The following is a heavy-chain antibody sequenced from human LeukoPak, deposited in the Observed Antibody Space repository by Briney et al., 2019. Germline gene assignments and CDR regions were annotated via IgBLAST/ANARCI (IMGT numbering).Heavy chain of an antibody. Sequence: GGSLRLSCAASGFTVSGNYMTWVRQAPGKGLEWVSVIYSGGSTYYADFVKGRFTISRDNSKNTLYLQMSSLRADDTAVYYCAKDRPSQAWAGGKGTTVTVSS. CDR1: GFTVSGNY. D-gene: IGHD3-16*01. J-gene: IGHJ6*03. CDR2: IYSGGST. V-gene: IGHV3-53*01. CDR3: AKDRPSQAWA.